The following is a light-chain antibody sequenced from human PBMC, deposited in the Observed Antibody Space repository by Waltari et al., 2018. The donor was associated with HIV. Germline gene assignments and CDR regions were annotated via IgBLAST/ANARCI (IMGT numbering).Light chain of an antibody. CDR1: NIGSKS. CDR3: QVWDSSSDHVV. CDR2: DDS. J-gene: IGLJ2*01. Sequence: SYVLTQPPSVSVAPGQTARITCGGNNIGSKSVHWYQQKPGQAPVLVVYDDSDRPSVSPERFTGSNSGTTATLTISRVEAGDEADYYCQVWDSSSDHVVFGGGTKLTVL. V-gene: IGLV3-21*02.